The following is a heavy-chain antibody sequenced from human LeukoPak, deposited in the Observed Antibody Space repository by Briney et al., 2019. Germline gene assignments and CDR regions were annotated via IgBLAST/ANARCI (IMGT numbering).Heavy chain of an antibody. CDR1: GGSISSSSYY. D-gene: IGHD5-24*01. CDR3: ARASAEMATTYYFDY. CDR2: IYYSGST. J-gene: IGHJ4*02. Sequence: SETLSLTCTVSGGSISSSSYYWGWIRQPPGKGLEWIGSIYYSGSTYYNPSLKSRVTISVDTSKNQFSLKLSSVTAADTAVYYCARASAEMATTYYFDYWGQGTLVTVSS. V-gene: IGHV4-39*01.